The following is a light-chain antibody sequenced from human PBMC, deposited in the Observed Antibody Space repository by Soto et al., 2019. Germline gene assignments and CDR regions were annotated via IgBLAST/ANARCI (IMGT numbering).Light chain of an antibody. CDR3: QQYGNSPRT. Sequence: EIVLTQSPGTLSLSAGESATLSCRASETVPSSYLAWFQQRPSQAPRLLIYGASNRATGVPDRFSGSGSGAEFSLTINGLEPEDFAFYIWQQYGNSPRTFGGGTRIEIK. V-gene: IGKV3-20*01. CDR2: GAS. CDR1: ETVPSSY. J-gene: IGKJ4*01.